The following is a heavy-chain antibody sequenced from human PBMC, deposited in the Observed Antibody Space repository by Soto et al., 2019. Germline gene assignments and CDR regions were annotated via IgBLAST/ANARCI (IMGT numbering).Heavy chain of an antibody. CDR3: AKAAHYGSGSYSNFDY. V-gene: IGHV3-23*01. J-gene: IGHJ4*02. CDR1: GFTFSSYA. Sequence: EVQLLESGGGLVQPGGSLRLSCAASGFTFSSYAMSWVRQAPGKGLEWVSAISDSGGSTYYADSVKGRFTISRDNSKNTLYLQMNSLRAEDTAVYYCAKAAHYGSGSYSNFDYWGQGTLVTVSS. D-gene: IGHD3-10*01. CDR2: ISDSGGST.